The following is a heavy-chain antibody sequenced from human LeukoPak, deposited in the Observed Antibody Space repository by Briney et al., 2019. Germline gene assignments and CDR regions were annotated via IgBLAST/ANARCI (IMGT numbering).Heavy chain of an antibody. CDR2: IYYSGST. Sequence: SETLSLTCTVSGGSISSYYWSWIRQPPGKGLEWIGYIYYSGSTNYNPSLKSRVTISVDTSKNQFSLKLSSVTAADTAVYYCARDYYDSSGYYYNYWGQGTLVTVSS. D-gene: IGHD3-22*01. V-gene: IGHV4-59*12. CDR1: GGSISSYY. J-gene: IGHJ4*02. CDR3: ARDYYDSSGYYYNY.